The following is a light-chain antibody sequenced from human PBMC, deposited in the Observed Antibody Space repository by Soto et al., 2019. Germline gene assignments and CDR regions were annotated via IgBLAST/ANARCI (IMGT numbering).Light chain of an antibody. CDR3: QQYHNWPPYT. CDR1: QSVSSN. V-gene: IGKV3-15*01. Sequence: EIVMTQSPATLSVSPGERANLSCRASQSVSSNLAWYQQKPCQAPRLLIYGSSTRATGIPARFSGSGSGTEFTLTISSLQSEDFAVYYCQQYHNWPPYTFGQGKKLEIK. CDR2: GSS. J-gene: IGKJ2*01.